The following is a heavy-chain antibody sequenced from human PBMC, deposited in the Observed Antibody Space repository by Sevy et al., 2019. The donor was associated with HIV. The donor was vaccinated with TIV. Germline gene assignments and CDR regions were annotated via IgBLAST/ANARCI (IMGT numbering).Heavy chain of an antibody. Sequence: ASVKVSCKASGYRFTSYHITWVRQAPGQGLEWMGWIAGYNDDTNYTQNFQGRVSMATDTSKSTAYMELRSLTSDDTAVYYCGRDRATNTGSYFFDHWAQRTLVTVSS. CDR3: GRDRATNTGSYFFDH. V-gene: IGHV1-18*01. J-gene: IGHJ4*02. D-gene: IGHD2-8*02. CDR1: GYRFTSYH. CDR2: IAGYNDDT.